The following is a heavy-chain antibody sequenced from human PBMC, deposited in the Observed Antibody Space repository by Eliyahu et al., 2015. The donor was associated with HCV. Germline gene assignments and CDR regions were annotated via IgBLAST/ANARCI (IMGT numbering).Heavy chain of an antibody. V-gene: IGHV1-3*01. CDR3: ARVDWNDAFEI. J-gene: IGHJ3*02. D-gene: IGHD1-1*01. CDR2: INAGNGNT. Sequence: QAQLVQSGAEVKKPGASVKVSCKASGYTFTSYTVHWVRQAPGQRLEWMGWINAGNGNTKYSQQFQGRVTIKRDTSVNTAYMELSSLTSEDTAVYYCARVDWNDAFEIWGQGTMXTVSS. CDR1: GYTFTSYT.